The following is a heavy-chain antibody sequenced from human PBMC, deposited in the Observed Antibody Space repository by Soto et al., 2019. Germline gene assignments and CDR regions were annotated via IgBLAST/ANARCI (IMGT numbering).Heavy chain of an antibody. Sequence: PGGSLRLSCAASGFTFSSYWMHWVRQAPGKGLVWVSRINGDGSSTSYADSVKGRFTISRDNAKNTLYLQMNSLRAEDTAVYYCARDGYCSSTSCRGMDVWGQGTTVTVSS. D-gene: IGHD2-2*01. CDR2: INGDGSST. J-gene: IGHJ6*02. V-gene: IGHV3-74*01. CDR1: GFTFSSYW. CDR3: ARDGYCSSTSCRGMDV.